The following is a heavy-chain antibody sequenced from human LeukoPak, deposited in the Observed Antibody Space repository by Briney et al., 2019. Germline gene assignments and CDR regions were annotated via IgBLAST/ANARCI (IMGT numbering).Heavy chain of an antibody. D-gene: IGHD3-10*01. V-gene: IGHV1-24*01. CDR3: ATDFPPEVRGVTNFDY. CDR1: GYTLTELS. CDR2: FDPEDGET. J-gene: IGHJ4*02. Sequence: ASVKVSCKVSGYTLTELSMHWVRQAPGKGLDWMGGFDPEDGETIYAQKFQGRVTMTEDTSTDTAYMELSSLRSEDTAVYYCATDFPPEVRGVTNFDYWGQGTLVTVSS.